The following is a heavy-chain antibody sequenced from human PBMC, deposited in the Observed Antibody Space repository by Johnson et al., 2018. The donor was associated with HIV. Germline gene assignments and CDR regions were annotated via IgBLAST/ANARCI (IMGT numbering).Heavy chain of an antibody. CDR2: IKQDGSEK. V-gene: IGHV3-7*05. CDR3: ARDHSVYDIPAGAFDI. Sequence: VQLVESGGGLVQPGGSLRLYCAASGFTFSSYWMSWVHQAPGKGLEWVANIKQDGSEKYYVDSVKGRFTISRDNAKNSLYLQMNSLRAEDTAVYYCARDHSVYDIPAGAFDIWGQGTMVTVSS. J-gene: IGHJ3*02. D-gene: IGHD5/OR15-5a*01. CDR1: GFTFSSYW.